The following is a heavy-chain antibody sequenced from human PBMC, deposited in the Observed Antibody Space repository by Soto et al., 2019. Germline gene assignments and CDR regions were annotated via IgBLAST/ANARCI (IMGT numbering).Heavy chain of an antibody. CDR2: IIPIFGTA. CDR1: GGTFSSYA. Sequence: QVQLLQSGAEVKKPGSSVKVSGKASGGTFSSYAISWVRQATGQGLEWMGGIIPIFGTANYAQKFQGRVTITADESTSRAYMELSSLGSEDTAVYYCARSRIVMGYSSSWYREDGWFDPWGQGTLVTVSS. V-gene: IGHV1-69*01. CDR3: ARSRIVMGYSSSWYREDGWFDP. J-gene: IGHJ5*02. D-gene: IGHD6-13*01.